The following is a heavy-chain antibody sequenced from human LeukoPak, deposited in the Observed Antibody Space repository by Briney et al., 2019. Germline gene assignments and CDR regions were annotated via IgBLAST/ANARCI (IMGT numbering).Heavy chain of an antibody. CDR2: IYHSGST. V-gene: IGHV4-38-2*02. D-gene: IGHD4-17*01. J-gene: IGHJ4*02. Sequence: SETLSLTCTVSGYSISSGYYWGWIRQPPGKGLEWIGSIYHSGSTYYNPSLKSRVTISVDTSKNQFSLKLSSVTAADTAVYYCARIYDYGDFDYWGQGTLVTVSS. CDR1: GYSISSGYY. CDR3: ARIYDYGDFDY.